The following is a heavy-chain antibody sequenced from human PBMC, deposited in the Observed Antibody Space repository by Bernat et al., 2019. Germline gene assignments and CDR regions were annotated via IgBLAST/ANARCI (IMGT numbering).Heavy chain of an antibody. Sequence: QVQLLESGGGVVQPGGSLSLPCAGSGFTFSANGLHGAGKVPGKGLGWVAFIQYDGNNEYYADSVKGRFTISRDNSKNTLYLQMNSLTVEDMAVYYCTKDRRAILETWGQGTMVTVSS. CDR2: IQYDGNNE. CDR1: GFTFSANG. D-gene: IGHD3-3*01. J-gene: IGHJ3*01. V-gene: IGHV3-30*02. CDR3: TKDRRAILET.